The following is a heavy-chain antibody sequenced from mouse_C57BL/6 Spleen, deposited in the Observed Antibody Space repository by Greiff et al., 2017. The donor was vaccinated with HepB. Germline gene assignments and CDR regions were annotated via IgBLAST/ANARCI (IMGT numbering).Heavy chain of an antibody. V-gene: IGHV14-4*01. D-gene: IGHD2-2*01. J-gene: IGHJ4*01. CDR2: IDPENGDT. CDR1: GFNIKDDY. Sequence: VQLQQSGAELVRPGASVKLSCTASGFNIKDDYMHWVKQRPEQGLEWIGWIDPENGDTEYASKFQGKATITADTSSNTAYLQLSSLTSEDTAVYYCTTMVTRAMDYWGQGTSVTVSS. CDR3: TTMVTRAMDY.